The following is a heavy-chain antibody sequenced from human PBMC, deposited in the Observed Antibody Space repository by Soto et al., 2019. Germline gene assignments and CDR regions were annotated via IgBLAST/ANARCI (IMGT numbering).Heavy chain of an antibody. J-gene: IGHJ6*02. D-gene: IGHD2-2*01. CDR2: INNDGSST. CDR3: ARDYQGMDV. V-gene: IGHV3-74*01. Sequence: EVQLVESGGGLVQPGGSLRLSCAASGFSSSNYWIHWVRQAPGKGLVWVSRINNDGSSTSYADSVKGRFTISRDNAKNTLYLQMNSLRVEDTAVYYCARDYQGMDVWGQGTTVTVSS. CDR1: GFSSSNYW.